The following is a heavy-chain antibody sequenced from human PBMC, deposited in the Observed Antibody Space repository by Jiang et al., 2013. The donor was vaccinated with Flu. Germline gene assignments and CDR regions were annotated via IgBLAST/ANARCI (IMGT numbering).Heavy chain of an antibody. CDR2: IIPILGIA. CDR1: GGTFSSYA. CDR3: ARGRIAARHNYYYYGMDV. V-gene: IGHV1-69*04. Sequence: SGAEVKKPGSSVKVSCKASGGTFSSYAISWVRQAPGQGLEWMGGIIPILGIANYAQKFQGRVTITADKSTSTAYMELSSLRSEDTAVYYCARGRIAARHNYYYYGMDVWGQGTTVTVSS. J-gene: IGHJ6*02. D-gene: IGHD6-6*01.